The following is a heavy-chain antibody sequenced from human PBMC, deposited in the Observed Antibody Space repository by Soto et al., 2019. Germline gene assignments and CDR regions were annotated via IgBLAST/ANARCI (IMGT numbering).Heavy chain of an antibody. CDR3: ARDNKGRLMGAFDI. J-gene: IGHJ3*02. CDR2: ISAYNGNT. Sequence: GASVKVSCKASGYTFTSYGISWVRQAPGQGLEWMGWISAYNGNTNYAQKLQGRVTMTTDTSTSTAYMELRSLRSDDTTVYYCARDNKGRLMGAFDIWGQGTMVTVSS. V-gene: IGHV1-18*04. CDR1: GYTFTSYG. D-gene: IGHD2-8*01.